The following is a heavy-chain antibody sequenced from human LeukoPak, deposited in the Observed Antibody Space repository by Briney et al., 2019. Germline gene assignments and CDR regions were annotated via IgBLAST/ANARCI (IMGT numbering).Heavy chain of an antibody. J-gene: IGHJ3*02. D-gene: IGHD4-17*01. CDR2: IRGGGGSA. Sequence: GGSLRLSCTASGFTFSAYAMMWVRQAPGEGPEWISAIRGGGGSAFYADSVKGRFTISRDNSKYTLFLQMNSLRAEDTAVYYCARDPNGDYIGAFDMWGPGTMVTVSS. V-gene: IGHV3-23*01. CDR1: GFTFSAYA. CDR3: ARDPNGDYIGAFDM.